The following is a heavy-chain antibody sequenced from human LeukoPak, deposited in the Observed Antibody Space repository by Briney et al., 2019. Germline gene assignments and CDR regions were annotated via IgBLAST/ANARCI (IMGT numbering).Heavy chain of an antibody. CDR2: IYYSGST. CDR1: GGSISRSSYY. Sequence: SETLSLTCTVSGGSISRSSYYWGRIRQPPGKGLEWIGTIYYSGSTYYNPSLKSRVTISVDTSKNQFSLKLSSVAAADTAVYYCTREISGSCDYWGQGALVTVSS. CDR3: TREISGSCDY. D-gene: IGHD3-10*01. V-gene: IGHV4-39*01. J-gene: IGHJ4*02.